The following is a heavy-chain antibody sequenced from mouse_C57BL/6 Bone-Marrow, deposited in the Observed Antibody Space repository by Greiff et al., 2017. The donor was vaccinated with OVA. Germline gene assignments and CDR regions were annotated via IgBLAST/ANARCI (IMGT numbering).Heavy chain of an antibody. CDR3: AREDDGYPFDY. CDR2: IDPSDSYT. CDR1: GYTFTSYW. D-gene: IGHD2-3*01. J-gene: IGHJ2*01. V-gene: IGHV1-50*01. Sequence: QVQLQQPGAELVKPGASVKLSCKASGYTFTSYWMQWVKQRPGQGLGWIGEIDPSDSYTNYNQKFKGKATVTVDTSSSTAYMQLSSLTSEDSAVYYCAREDDGYPFDYWGQGTTLTVSS.